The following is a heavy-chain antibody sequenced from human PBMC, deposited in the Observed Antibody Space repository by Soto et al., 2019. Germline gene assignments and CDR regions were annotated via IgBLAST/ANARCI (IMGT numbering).Heavy chain of an antibody. CDR2: IYYSGST. CDR1: CGSIISYY. V-gene: IGHV4-59*08. D-gene: IGHD5-18*01. J-gene: IGHJ5*02. Sequence: SETLSLTCTVSCGSIISYYWSWIRQPPGKGLEWIGYIYYSGSTNYNSSLKSRVTISVDTSKNQFSPKLSSVTAADTAVYYCARLVWSYGTWGDPWGQGTLVTVS. CDR3: ARLVWSYGTWGDP.